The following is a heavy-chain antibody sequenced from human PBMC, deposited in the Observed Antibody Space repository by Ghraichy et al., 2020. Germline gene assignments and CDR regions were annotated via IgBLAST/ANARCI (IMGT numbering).Heavy chain of an antibody. CDR3: ARDIRECSGGRCDSYYYGMDV. V-gene: IGHV3-48*02. Sequence: GGSLRLSCDASGFSVSDYGMNWVRQAPGKGLESISFISSSSITIYYADSVKGRFTISRDNDKNSLDLQMNSLRDEDTAVYYCARDIRECSGGRCDSYYYGMDVWGPGTTVTVSS. D-gene: IGHD2-15*01. J-gene: IGHJ6*02. CDR2: ISSSSITI. CDR1: GFSVSDYG.